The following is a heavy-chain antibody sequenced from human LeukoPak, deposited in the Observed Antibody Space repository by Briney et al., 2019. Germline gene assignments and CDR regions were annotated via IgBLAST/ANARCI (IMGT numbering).Heavy chain of an antibody. V-gene: IGHV4-38-2*02. CDR2: INHSGST. CDR3: ARVTRNWPTPYSNYSAATYWFDP. J-gene: IGHJ5*02. D-gene: IGHD4-11*01. Sequence: SEPLSLTCTVSDYSISSGYYWGWIRQPPGKGLEWIGEINHSGSTNYNPSLKSRVTISVDTSKNQFSLKLSSVTAADTAVYYCARVTRNWPTPYSNYSAATYWFDPWGQGTLVTVSS. CDR1: DYSISSGYY.